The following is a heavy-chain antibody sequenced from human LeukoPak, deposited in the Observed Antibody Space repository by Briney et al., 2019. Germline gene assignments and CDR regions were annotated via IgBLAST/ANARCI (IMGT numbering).Heavy chain of an antibody. J-gene: IGHJ4*02. CDR1: GFTFSIYS. CDR3: ARDGDISGLVGDLYFDY. Sequence: GSLRLSCAASGFTFSIYSLNWVRQAPGKGLEWVGSMSSSGSTFYNPSHKSRVTISLDTSKNQFSLKLRSVTAADTAVYYCARDGDISGLVGDLYFDYWGQGDLVTVSS. D-gene: IGHD3-22*01. V-gene: IGHV4-39*07. CDR2: MSSSGST.